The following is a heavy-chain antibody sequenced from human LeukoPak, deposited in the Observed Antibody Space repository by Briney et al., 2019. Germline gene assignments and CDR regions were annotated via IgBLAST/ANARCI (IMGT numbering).Heavy chain of an antibody. J-gene: IGHJ4*02. CDR1: GGTFSSYA. D-gene: IGHD6-19*01. V-gene: IGHV1-69*04. CDR2: IIPILGIA. Sequence: SVKVSCKASGGTFSSYAISWVRQAPGQGLEWMGRIIPILGIANYAQKFQGRVTTTADKSTSTAYMELSSLRSEDTAVYYCARDFSPVAGPRGYFDYWGQGTLVTVSS. CDR3: ARDFSPVAGPRGYFDY.